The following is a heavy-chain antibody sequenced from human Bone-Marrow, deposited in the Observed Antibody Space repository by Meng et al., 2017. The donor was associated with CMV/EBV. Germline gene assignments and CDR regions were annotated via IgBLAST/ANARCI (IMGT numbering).Heavy chain of an antibody. CDR3: ARERYIVVVPAAAGGWFAP. CDR1: GYTLTELS. J-gene: IGHJ5*02. CDR2: FDPEDGET. V-gene: IGHV1-24*01. Sequence: ASVKVSCKVSGYTLTELSRHWVRQAPGKGLEWMGGFDPEDGETIYAQKFQGRVTMTEDTSTDTAYMELSSLRSEDTAVYHCARERYIVVVPAAAGGWFAPWGQGNRVNGAS. D-gene: IGHD2-2*01.